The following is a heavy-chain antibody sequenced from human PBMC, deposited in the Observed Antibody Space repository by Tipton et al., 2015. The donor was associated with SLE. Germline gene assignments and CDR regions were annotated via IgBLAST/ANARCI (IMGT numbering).Heavy chain of an antibody. CDR2: INHSGST. CDR1: VGSFSGYY. D-gene: IGHD6-25*01. Sequence: TLSLTCAVYVGSFSGYYWSWIRQPPGKGLEWIGEINHSGSTNYNPSLKSRVTISVDTSKNLFSLNLRSVTAADTAVYYCARGGGQYYYYYYYMDVWGKGTTVTVSS. V-gene: IGHV4-34*01. J-gene: IGHJ6*03. CDR3: ARGGGQYYYYYYYMDV.